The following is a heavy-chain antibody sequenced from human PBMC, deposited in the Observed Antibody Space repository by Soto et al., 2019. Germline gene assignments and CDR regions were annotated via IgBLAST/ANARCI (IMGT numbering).Heavy chain of an antibody. Sequence: QLQLQESGPGLAKPSETLSLTCTVSGGSISSGSYYWDWIRQPPGKGLEWIGSIYYSGSTYYNPSLKSRVTIFVDTSKNQSSMKLSSVTAADTAVYYCARHHLSRKVFHIWGQGTMVTVSS. CDR2: IYYSGST. V-gene: IGHV4-39*01. CDR1: GGSISSGSYY. CDR3: ARHHLSRKVFHI. J-gene: IGHJ3*02.